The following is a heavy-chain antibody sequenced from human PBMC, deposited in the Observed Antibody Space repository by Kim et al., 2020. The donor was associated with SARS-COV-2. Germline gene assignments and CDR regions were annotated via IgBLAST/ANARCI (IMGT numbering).Heavy chain of an antibody. CDR3: ARDYTNTGDLDY. V-gene: IGHV3-30*01. D-gene: IGHD3-16*01. J-gene: IGHJ4*02. Sequence: ASSVKGRLTNARDPSKNTVYLQVDRLRPEDTAIYYCARDYTNTGDLDYWGQGTRVTVSS.